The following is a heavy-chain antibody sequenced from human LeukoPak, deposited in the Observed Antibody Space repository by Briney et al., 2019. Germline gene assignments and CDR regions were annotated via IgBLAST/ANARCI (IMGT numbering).Heavy chain of an antibody. CDR1: GGSISSSNW. V-gene: IGHV4-4*02. J-gene: IGHJ3*02. Sequence: SGTLSLTCAVSGGSISSSNWWSWVRQPPGKGLEWIGEIYHSGSTNYNPSLKSRVTISVDKSKNQFSLKLNSVTAADTAVYYCARDLRGKISGTRDAFDIWGQGTMVNVSS. CDR3: ARDLRGKISGTRDAFDI. CDR2: IYHSGST.